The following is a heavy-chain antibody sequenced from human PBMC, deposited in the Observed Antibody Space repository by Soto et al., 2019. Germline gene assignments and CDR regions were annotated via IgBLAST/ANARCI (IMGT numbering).Heavy chain of an antibody. Sequence: QVQLVESGGGVVQPGRSLRLSCAASGFTFSSYGMHWVRQAPGKGLEWVAVISYDGSNKYYADSVKGRFTISRDNSKNTLYLQMNSLRAKDTAVYYCAKGKWELLGAFDYWGQGTLVTVSS. J-gene: IGHJ4*02. D-gene: IGHD1-26*01. CDR2: ISYDGSNK. V-gene: IGHV3-30*18. CDR1: GFTFSSYG. CDR3: AKGKWELLGAFDY.